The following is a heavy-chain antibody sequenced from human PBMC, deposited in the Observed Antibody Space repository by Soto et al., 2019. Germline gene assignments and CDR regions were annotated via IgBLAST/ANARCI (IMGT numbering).Heavy chain of an antibody. J-gene: IGHJ5*02. V-gene: IGHV3-33*01. CDR1: GLTFNSYV. CDR2: IWSDGSNK. Sequence: QVQLVESGGGVVQPGRSLRLSCAAAGLTFNSYVMHWVRQAPGKGLEWVTLIWSDGSNKYYTDSVKGRFTISRDSSKNTLYLQMNSLRAEDTAVYYCARGGPQAWFDPWGQGTLVTVSS. CDR3: ARGGPQAWFDP.